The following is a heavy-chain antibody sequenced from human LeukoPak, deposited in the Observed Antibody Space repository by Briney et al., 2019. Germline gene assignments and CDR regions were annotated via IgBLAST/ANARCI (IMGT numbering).Heavy chain of an antibody. D-gene: IGHD3-16*02. J-gene: IGHJ5*02. CDR3: ARHGIYYDYVWGSYPQGNWFDP. CDR2: IYTSGST. CDR1: GGSISSGDYY. V-gene: IGHV4-61*08. Sequence: SETLSLTCTVSGGSISSGDYYWSWIRQPPGKGLEWIGYIYTSGSTNYNPSLKSRVTISVDTSKSQFSLKLSSVTAADTAVYYCARHGIYYDYVWGSYPQGNWFDPWGQGTLVTVSS.